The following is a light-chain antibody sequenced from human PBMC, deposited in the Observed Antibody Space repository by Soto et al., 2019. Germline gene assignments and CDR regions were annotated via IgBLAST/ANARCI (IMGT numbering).Light chain of an antibody. Sequence: IVFTQSPGTLSLSPGERATLPCRASQSVSNNYLAWYQQKPGQAPRLLIYDASTRATGIPSRFSGSGPGTDFTLTISSLEPEDFAVYYCHQRSNWPRTFGGGTKVDIK. CDR3: HQRSNWPRT. CDR1: QSVSNNY. J-gene: IGKJ4*01. V-gene: IGKV3D-11*02. CDR2: DAS.